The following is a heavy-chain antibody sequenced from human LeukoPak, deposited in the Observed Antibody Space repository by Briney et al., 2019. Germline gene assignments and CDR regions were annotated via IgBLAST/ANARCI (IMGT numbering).Heavy chain of an antibody. CDR1: GFTFSSYA. Sequence: GGSLRLSCAASGFTFSSYAMHWVRQAPGKGLEWVAVISYDGSNKYYADSVKGRFTISRDNSKNTLYLQMNSLRAEDTAVYYCAREGGSYFPFYYYYYMDVWGKGTTVTVSS. V-gene: IGHV3-30*04. J-gene: IGHJ6*03. CDR3: AREGGSYFPFYYYYYMDV. CDR2: ISYDGSNK. D-gene: IGHD1-26*01.